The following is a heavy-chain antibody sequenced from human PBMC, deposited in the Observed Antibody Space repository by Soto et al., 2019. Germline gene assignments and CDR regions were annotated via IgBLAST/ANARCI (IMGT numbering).Heavy chain of an antibody. V-gene: IGHV4-4*02. D-gene: IGHD6-19*01. CDR1: SGSISSSNW. CDR3: ARGVPVAGTFSFDY. CDR2: IYHSGST. J-gene: IGHJ4*02. Sequence: SETLSLTCAVSSGSISSSNWWSWVRQPPGKGLEWIGEIYHSGSTNYNPSLKSRVTISVDKSKNQFSLKLSSVTAADTAVYYCARGVPVAGTFSFDYWGQGTLVTVSS.